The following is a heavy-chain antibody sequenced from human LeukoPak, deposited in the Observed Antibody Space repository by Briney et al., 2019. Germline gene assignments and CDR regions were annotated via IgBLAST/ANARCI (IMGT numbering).Heavy chain of an antibody. Sequence: SETPSLTCTVSGGSISSYYWSWIRQPPGKGLEWIGYIYYSGSTNYNPSLKSRVTISVDTSKNQFSLKLSSVTAADTAVYYCARSPSYRSGPWSVFYYYGMDVWGQGTTVTVSS. V-gene: IGHV4-59*01. J-gene: IGHJ6*02. D-gene: IGHD3-10*01. CDR1: GGSISSYY. CDR2: IYYSGST. CDR3: ARSPSYRSGPWSVFYYYGMDV.